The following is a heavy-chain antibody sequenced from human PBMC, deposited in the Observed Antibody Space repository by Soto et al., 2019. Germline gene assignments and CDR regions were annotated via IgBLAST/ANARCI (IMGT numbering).Heavy chain of an antibody. D-gene: IGHD1-1*01. CDR3: AMSNRSDLYWNLDC. Sequence: GVSLRLSCSASGFTFYYYSMHCVLQAPGKVLEWVSGINWNSDTIGYADSVQGRFTVSREKDKGSLLLQISSLRDEDKAVYFSAMSNRSDLYWNLDCWGQGT. J-gene: IGHJ4*02. V-gene: IGHV3-9*01. CDR1: GFTFYYYS. CDR2: INWNSDTI.